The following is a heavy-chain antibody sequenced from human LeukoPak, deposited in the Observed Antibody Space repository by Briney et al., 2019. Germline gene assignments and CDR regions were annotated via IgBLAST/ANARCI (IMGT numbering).Heavy chain of an antibody. CDR1: GFSLSIYW. CDR3: VRSLRSADF. CDR2: ISPDGSQT. V-gene: IGHV3-74*01. J-gene: IGHJ4*02. Sequence: GGSLTVSCAASGFSLSIYWMHWVRQAPGEGLMWVSQISPDGSQTFYADSVKGRFTISRDNAKNTLFLQMDSLRAEDTALYYCVRSLRSADFWGQGTLVTVSS.